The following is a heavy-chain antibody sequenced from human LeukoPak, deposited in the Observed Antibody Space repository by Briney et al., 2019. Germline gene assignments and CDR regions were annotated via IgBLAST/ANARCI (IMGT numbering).Heavy chain of an antibody. J-gene: IGHJ4*02. CDR1: GFTFSSYW. CDR2: ISDDGDVK. V-gene: IGHV3-30*18. D-gene: IGHD2-8*01. Sequence: PGGSLRLSCAASGFTFSSYWMSWVRQAPGKGLEWVAVISDDGDVKYYTDSVKGRFTISRDNSKNTLYLRMNSVRAEDAAIYYCAKSGERYCTRGNCYFDYWGQGTLVTVSS. CDR3: AKSGERYCTRGNCYFDY.